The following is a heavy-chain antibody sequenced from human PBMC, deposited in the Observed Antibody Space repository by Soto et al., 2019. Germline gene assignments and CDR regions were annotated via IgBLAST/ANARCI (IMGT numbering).Heavy chain of an antibody. V-gene: IGHV3-23*01. CDR1: GFTFSSYA. D-gene: IGHD3-9*01. CDR2: ISGSGGST. CDR3: AKDLILTGYYRDY. J-gene: IGHJ4*02. Sequence: GESLKISCAASGFTFSSYAMSWVRQAPGKGLEWVSAISGSGGSTYYADSVKGRFTISRDNSKNTLYLQMNSLRAEDTAVYYCAKDLILTGYYRDYWGQGTLVTVSS.